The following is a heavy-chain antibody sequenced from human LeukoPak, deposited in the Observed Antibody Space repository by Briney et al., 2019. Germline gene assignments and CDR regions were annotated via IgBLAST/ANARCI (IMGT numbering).Heavy chain of an antibody. D-gene: IGHD4-17*01. V-gene: IGHV4-39*07. Sequence: SETLSLTCTVSGGSISSSSYYWGWIRQPPGKGLEWIGSIYYSGSTYYNPSLKSRVTISVDTSKNQFSLRLRSVTAADTAVYYCARDDGDQAYYFDYWGQGTLVTVSS. CDR3: ARDDGDQAYYFDY. CDR1: GGSISSSSYY. J-gene: IGHJ4*02. CDR2: IYYSGST.